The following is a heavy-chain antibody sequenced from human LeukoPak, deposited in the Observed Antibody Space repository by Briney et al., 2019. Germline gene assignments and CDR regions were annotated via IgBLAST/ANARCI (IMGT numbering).Heavy chain of an antibody. V-gene: IGHV1-46*01. CDR3: ARVRDGYNDAYDF. J-gene: IGHJ3*01. CDR1: GYSFTSYN. D-gene: IGHD5-24*01. Sequence: ASVKVSCKTSGYSFTSYNLHWVRQAPGQRLEWMGIIKPSGDNTNNAQKFQGRVTMTSDTSTSTVYMELSSLESEDTAVYYCARVRDGYNDAYDFWGQGTMVTVTS. CDR2: IKPSGDNT.